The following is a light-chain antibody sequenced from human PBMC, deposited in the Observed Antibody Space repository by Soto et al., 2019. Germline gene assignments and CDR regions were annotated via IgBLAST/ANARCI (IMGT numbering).Light chain of an antibody. J-gene: IGKJ5*01. CDR3: QQLNSFPIT. CDR1: QGIRSY. Sequence: IKLTQSPSFLSASIGDRVTITCRASQGIRSYLAWYQQRPGKAPELLIYGASTLRPGGASRFSGSGSGTEFTLTITSLQPEDFATYYCQQLNSFPITFGQGTRLEI. CDR2: GAS. V-gene: IGKV1-9*01.